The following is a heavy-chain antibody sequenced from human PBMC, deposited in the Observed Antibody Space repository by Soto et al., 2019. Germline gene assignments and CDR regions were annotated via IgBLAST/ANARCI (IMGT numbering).Heavy chain of an antibody. Sequence: QVLLVQSGAEVKKPGSSVRVSCKTSGGTFSSFAISWVRLAPGQGLEWMGVIVPMFAAPTYAQKFQGRVSITADESTRTAYMELSRLRSDDTAVYYCARDPVMRGNAYYYGMDVWGQGPTVTVSS. CDR3: ARDPVMRGNAYYYGMDV. J-gene: IGHJ6*02. CDR2: IVPMFAAP. V-gene: IGHV1-69*12. CDR1: GGTFSSFA. D-gene: IGHD2-21*01.